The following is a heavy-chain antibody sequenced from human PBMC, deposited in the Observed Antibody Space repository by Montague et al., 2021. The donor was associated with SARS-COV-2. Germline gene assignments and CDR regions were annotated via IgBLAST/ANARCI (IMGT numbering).Heavy chain of an antibody. CDR1: GGSFSGYY. CDR2: INHSGTT. D-gene: IGHD2-2*01. CDR3: ARHLAISGPAAVSDY. Sequence: SETLSLTCAVYGGSFSGYYWSWIRQSPGKGLEWIGEINHSGTTNYNPSLKSRVIISADTSKNQFSLKTSSVTAADTAIYYCARHLAISGPAAVSDYWGQGTLVTVSS. J-gene: IGHJ4*02. V-gene: IGHV4-34*01.